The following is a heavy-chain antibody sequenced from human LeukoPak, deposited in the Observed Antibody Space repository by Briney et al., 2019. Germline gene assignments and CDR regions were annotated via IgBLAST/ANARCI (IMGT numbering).Heavy chain of an antibody. Sequence: XSMNWVRQAPGKGLEWVSYISSSSSTIYYADSVKGRFTISRDNAKNSLYLQMNSLRDEDTAVYYCARGGITIFGVVTPRPLDYWGQGTLVTVSS. V-gene: IGHV3-48*02. CDR2: ISSSSSTI. CDR3: ARGGITIFGVVTPRPLDY. D-gene: IGHD3-3*01. CDR1: XS. J-gene: IGHJ4*02.